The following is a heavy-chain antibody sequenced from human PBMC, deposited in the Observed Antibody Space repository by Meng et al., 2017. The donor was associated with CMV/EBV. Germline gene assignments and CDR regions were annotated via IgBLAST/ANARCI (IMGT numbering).Heavy chain of an antibody. J-gene: IGHJ6*02. V-gene: IGHV1-2*02. D-gene: IGHD3-10*01. CDR3: ARGIWFGEPRGMDV. CDR1: GYTFTGYY. Sequence: ASVKVSCKASGYTFTGYYMHWVRQAPGQGLEWMGWINPNSGGTNYAQKFQGRVTMTRDTSISTAYMELSRLRSDDTAVYYCARGIWFGEPRGMDVWGQGTTVTVSS. CDR2: INPNSGGT.